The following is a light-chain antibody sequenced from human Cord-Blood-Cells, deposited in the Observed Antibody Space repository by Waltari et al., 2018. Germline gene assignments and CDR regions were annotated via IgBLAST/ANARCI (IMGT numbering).Light chain of an antibody. J-gene: IGKJ2*01. CDR1: QSVSSN. V-gene: IGKV3-15*01. Sequence: EIVMTQSPATLSVSPGERATLSCSSSQSVSSNLAWYQQKPVQAPRLRIYGASTRATGIPARFSGSGSGTEFTLTISSMQSEDFAVYYCQQYNNWPSYTFGQGTKLEIK. CDR2: GAS. CDR3: QQYNNWPSYT.